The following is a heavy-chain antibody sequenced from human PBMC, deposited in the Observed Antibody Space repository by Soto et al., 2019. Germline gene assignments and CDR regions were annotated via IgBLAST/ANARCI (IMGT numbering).Heavy chain of an antibody. CDR2: IWYDGSNK. J-gene: IGHJ5*01. CDR3: AREGPTYSSSWYGF. CDR1: GFTFSSYG. Sequence: GGSLRLSCAASGFTFSSYGMHWVRQAPGKGLEWVAVIWYDGSNKYYADSVKGRFTISRDNSKNTLYLQMNSLRAEDTAVYYCAREGPTYSSSWYGFWGQGTLVTVSS. D-gene: IGHD6-13*01. V-gene: IGHV3-33*01.